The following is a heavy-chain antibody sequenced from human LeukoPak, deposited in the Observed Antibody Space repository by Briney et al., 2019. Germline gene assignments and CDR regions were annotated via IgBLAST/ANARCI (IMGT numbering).Heavy chain of an antibody. CDR2: IKENGSEE. V-gene: IGHV3-7*01. CDR1: GFTFSSYW. CDR3: AREGAAGYYYFDY. Sequence: GGSLRLSCAASGFTFSSYWMSWVRQAPGKGLEWVANIKENGSEEYHVDSAKGRFTISRDNAKNSLYLQMSSLRAEDTAVYYCAREGAAGYYYFDYWGQGILVTVSS. J-gene: IGHJ4*02. D-gene: IGHD6-13*01.